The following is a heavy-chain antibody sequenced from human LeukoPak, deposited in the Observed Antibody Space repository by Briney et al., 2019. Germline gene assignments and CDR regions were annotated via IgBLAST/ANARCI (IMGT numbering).Heavy chain of an antibody. Sequence: GGSLRLSCVASGFTFSSYGMHWVRQAPGKGLEWEAFISYDGSNRYYVDSVKGRFTISRDNSKNTLYLQMNSLRAEDTAVYYCAKGYSGYDFSDYWGQGTLVTVSS. D-gene: IGHD5-12*01. J-gene: IGHJ4*02. CDR1: GFTFSSYG. CDR3: AKGYSGYDFSDY. V-gene: IGHV3-30*18. CDR2: ISYDGSNR.